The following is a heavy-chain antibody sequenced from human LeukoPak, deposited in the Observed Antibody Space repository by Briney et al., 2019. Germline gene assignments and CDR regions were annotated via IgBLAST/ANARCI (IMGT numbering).Heavy chain of an antibody. CDR2: IYTSGST. D-gene: IGHD3-10*01. CDR3: ARLTMVRGVHWFDP. Sequence: SETLSLTCTVSGYSITSGYYWGWIRQPAGKGLEWIGRIYTSGSTNYNPSLKSRVTISVDTSKNQFSLKLSSVTAADTAVYYCARLTMVRGVHWFDPWGQGTLVTVSS. V-gene: IGHV4-4*07. J-gene: IGHJ5*02. CDR1: GYSITSGYY.